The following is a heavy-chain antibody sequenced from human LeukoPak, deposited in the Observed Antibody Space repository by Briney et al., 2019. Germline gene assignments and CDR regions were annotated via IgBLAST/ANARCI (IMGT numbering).Heavy chain of an antibody. CDR3: ARDRVGSSTSCYDY. D-gene: IGHD2-2*01. Sequence: GGSLRLSCAASGFSFSDHYMSWIRQAPGKGLEWVSYMSSSDNPIYYADSVKGRFTISRDNAKNSLYLQMNNLRAEDTAVYYCARDRVGSSTSCYDYWGQGTLVRVSS. J-gene: IGHJ4*02. V-gene: IGHV3-11*01. CDR2: MSSSDNPI. CDR1: GFSFSDHY.